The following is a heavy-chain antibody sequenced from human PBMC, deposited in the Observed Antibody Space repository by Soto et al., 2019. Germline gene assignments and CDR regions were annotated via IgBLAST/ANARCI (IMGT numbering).Heavy chain of an antibody. CDR3: ARVRANDYEIDY. CDR1: GFMFGSYW. V-gene: IGHV3-7*03. J-gene: IGHJ4*02. CDR2: IKRDGSEK. Sequence: EVQLVESGGGLVQPGGSLRLSCAASGFMFGSYWMTWVRHAPGKGLEWVANIKRDGSEKFYADSVKGRFTISRDNADNSLFLHMNSLRAEDTAIYYCARVRANDYEIDYWGQGALVTVS. D-gene: IGHD4-17*01.